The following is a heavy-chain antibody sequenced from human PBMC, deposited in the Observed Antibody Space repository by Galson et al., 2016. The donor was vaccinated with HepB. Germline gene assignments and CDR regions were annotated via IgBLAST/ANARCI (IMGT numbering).Heavy chain of an antibody. CDR2: IEIGGIK. CDR1: GFSIDSLF. V-gene: IGHV3-53*01. Sequence: SLRLSCAVSGFSIDSLFMTWIRQAPGKELEFVSIIEIGGIKHYADSVEGRFAISGDSSKNTVCLQMNSLTVEDTALYYCAAGNGGIDSWGQWTLVTVSS. J-gene: IGHJ4*02. CDR3: AAGNGGIDS. D-gene: IGHD3-16*01.